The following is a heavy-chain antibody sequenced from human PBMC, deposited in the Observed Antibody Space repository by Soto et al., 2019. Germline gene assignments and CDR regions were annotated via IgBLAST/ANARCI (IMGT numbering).Heavy chain of an antibody. CDR3: ARDSHPPALSGDIMRWDV. D-gene: IGHD2-15*01. J-gene: IGHJ6*02. CDR2: INPNNGAT. CDR1: RYIFTAYF. Sequence: QVQLVQSGAEVKKPGASVKVSCKAPRYIFTAYFMHWVRQAPGQGLEWMGWINPNNGATHYGLSFQGRVTMTRDTSISTAYMELSSLRFEDTAVYYCARDSHPPALSGDIMRWDVWGQGTTVTVSS. V-gene: IGHV1-2*02.